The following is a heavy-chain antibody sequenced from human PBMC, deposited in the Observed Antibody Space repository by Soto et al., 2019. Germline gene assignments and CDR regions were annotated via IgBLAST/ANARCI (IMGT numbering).Heavy chain of an antibody. CDR3: ANIAPSYSAGGPRY. Sequence: MRLSFAASGFTFRRYAMSWVRQAPGKGLEWVSAISGSGGSTYYADSVKGRFTISRDNSKNTLYLQMNSLRAEDTAVYYCANIAPSYSAGGPRYWGQGTLVTVSS. D-gene: IGHD3-16*01. V-gene: IGHV3-23*01. J-gene: IGHJ4*02. CDR1: GFTFRRYA. CDR2: ISGSGGST.